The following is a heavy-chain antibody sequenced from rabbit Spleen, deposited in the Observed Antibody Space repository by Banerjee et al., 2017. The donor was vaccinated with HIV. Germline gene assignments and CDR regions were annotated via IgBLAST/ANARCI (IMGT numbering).Heavy chain of an antibody. D-gene: IGHD1-1*01. CDR1: GFSFSSSSW. CDR3: ARDLVAVIGWNFNL. CDR2: IYAGGSGST. V-gene: IGHV1S45*01. Sequence: QQQLVESGGGLVKPGASLTLTCKASGFSFSSSSWICWVRQAPGKGLEWIGCIYAGGSGSTYYASWAKGRFTISKTSSTTVTLQMTSLTAADTATYFCARDLVAVIGWNFNLWGPGTLVTVS. J-gene: IGHJ4*01.